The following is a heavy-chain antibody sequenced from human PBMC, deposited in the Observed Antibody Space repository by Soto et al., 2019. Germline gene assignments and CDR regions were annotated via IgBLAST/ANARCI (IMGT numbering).Heavy chain of an antibody. V-gene: IGHV3-74*01. J-gene: IGHJ2*01. CDR1: GFTFSSYW. CDR2: IDSGGSST. Sequence: EVQLVESGGGLVQPGGSLRLSCAASGFTFSSYWMHWVRQAPGKGLVWVSRIDSGGSSTTYADSVKGRFTISRDNAKNTLYLQMNSLRAEDTAVYYCARVPSGRINWYFDLWGRGTLVTVSS. D-gene: IGHD3-10*01. CDR3: ARVPSGRINWYFDL.